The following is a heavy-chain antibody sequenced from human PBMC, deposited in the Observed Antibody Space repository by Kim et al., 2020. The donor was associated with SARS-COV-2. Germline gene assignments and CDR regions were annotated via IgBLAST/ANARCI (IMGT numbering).Heavy chain of an antibody. D-gene: IGHD6-13*01. V-gene: IGHV3-53*01. Sequence: ADSVKGRFTISRDNSKNTLYLQMNSLRAEDTAVYYCARGGVAAAFYGMDVWGQGTTVTVSS. J-gene: IGHJ6*02. CDR3: ARGGVAAAFYGMDV.